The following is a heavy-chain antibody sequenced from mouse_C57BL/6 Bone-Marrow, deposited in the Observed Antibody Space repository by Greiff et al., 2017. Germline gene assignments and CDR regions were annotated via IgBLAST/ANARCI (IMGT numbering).Heavy chain of an antibody. D-gene: IGHD1-1*01. CDR3: TGCYYGSSYVDYAMDY. CDR2: LDPETGGP. V-gene: IGHV1-15*01. Sequence: QVQLQQSGAELVRPGASVTLSCKASGYTFTDYEMHWVKQTPVHGLEWIGALDPETGGPAYNQKFKGKAILTADKSSRTAYMALRSLTSEDSAVYYCTGCYYGSSYVDYAMDYWGQGTSVTVSS. CDR1: GYTFTDYE. J-gene: IGHJ4*01.